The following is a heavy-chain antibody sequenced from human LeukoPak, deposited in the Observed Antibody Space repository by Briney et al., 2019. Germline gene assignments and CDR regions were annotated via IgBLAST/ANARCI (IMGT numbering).Heavy chain of an antibody. D-gene: IGHD3-10*01. CDR3: ARDEGVGELFLDY. CDR1: GFTFSSYD. V-gene: IGHV3-48*03. J-gene: IGHJ4*02. CDR2: ITSSGSTT. Sequence: GGSLRLSCAASGFTFSSYDMNWVRQAPGKGLEWVSSITSSGSTTYYADSVKGRFTISRDNAKNSLYLQMNSLRAEDTAVYYCARDEGVGELFLDYWRQGTLLSVPS.